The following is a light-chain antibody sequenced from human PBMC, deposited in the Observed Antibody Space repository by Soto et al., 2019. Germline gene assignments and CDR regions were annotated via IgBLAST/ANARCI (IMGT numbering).Light chain of an antibody. V-gene: IGLV2-8*01. CDR1: SSDVGGHDY. CDR2: EVN. CDR3: SSYVTGNSLI. Sequence: QSALTQPPSASGSPGQSVTISCTGTSSDVGGHDYVSWYQQHPGKVPKLMIYEVNKRPSGVPDRFSGSKSGNTASLTVSGLQAEDEADYYCSSYVTGNSLIFGGGTKLTV. J-gene: IGLJ2*01.